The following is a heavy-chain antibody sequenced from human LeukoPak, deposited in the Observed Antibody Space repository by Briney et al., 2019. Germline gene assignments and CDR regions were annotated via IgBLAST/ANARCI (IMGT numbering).Heavy chain of an antibody. Sequence: PGGSLRLSCAASGFTFSSHWMSWVRQAPGKGLEWVASMNQDGGDIYYVDSVKGRFTVSRDNAKNSLFLQMHSLRADDTAVYYCGRDPNWSSCGADCYYDWGQGTLVTVSS. J-gene: IGHJ4*02. V-gene: IGHV3-7*05. CDR3: GRDPNWSSCGADCYYD. D-gene: IGHD2-21*02. CDR2: MNQDGGDI. CDR1: GFTFSSHW.